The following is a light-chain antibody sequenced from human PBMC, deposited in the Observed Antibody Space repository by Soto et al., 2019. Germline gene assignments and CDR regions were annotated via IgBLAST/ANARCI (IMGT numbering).Light chain of an antibody. Sequence: DIQMTQSPSTLSASVGNRVTITCRASQSISSWLAWYQQKPQKAPKLLISKASSIESGIPSRFSGSGSGTEVTLTISSLQPDDFATYYCQQYSGYPGTFGQGTKVEVK. CDR1: QSISSW. J-gene: IGKJ1*01. V-gene: IGKV1-5*03. CDR3: QQYSGYPGT. CDR2: KAS.